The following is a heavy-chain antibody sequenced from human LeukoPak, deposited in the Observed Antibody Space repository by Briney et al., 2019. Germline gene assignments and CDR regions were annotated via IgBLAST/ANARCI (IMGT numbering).Heavy chain of an antibody. CDR1: GFTFSSYA. CDR2: ISGSGGST. J-gene: IGHJ6*04. CDR3: AKTEGSGSYYPIYYYYYGMDV. V-gene: IGHV3-23*01. D-gene: IGHD3-10*01. Sequence: PGGSLRLYRAASGFTFSSYAMSWVRQAPGKGLEWVSAISGSGGSTYYADSVKGRFTISRDNSKNTLYLQMNSLRAEDTAVYYCAKTEGSGSYYPIYYYYYGMDVWGKGTTVTVSS.